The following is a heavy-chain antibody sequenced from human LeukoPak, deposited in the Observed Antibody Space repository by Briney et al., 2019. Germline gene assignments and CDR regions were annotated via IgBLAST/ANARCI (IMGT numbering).Heavy chain of an antibody. CDR2: FHYSGST. CDR1: GGSISSYY. CDR3: ARTAARYYMDV. V-gene: IGHV4-59*01. Sequence: SETLSLTCTVSGGSISSYYWSWIRQPPGKGLEWIGYFHYSGSTNYNPSLKSRVTISVDTSKNQFSLKLSSVTAADTAVYYCARTAARYYMDVRGKGTTVTVSS. J-gene: IGHJ6*03. D-gene: IGHD6-6*01.